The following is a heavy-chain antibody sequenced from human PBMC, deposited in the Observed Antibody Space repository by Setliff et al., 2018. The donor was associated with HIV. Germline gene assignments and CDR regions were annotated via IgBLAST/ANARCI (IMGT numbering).Heavy chain of an antibody. CDR1: GGSVSGYY. Sequence: PSETLSLTCTVSGGSVSGYYWSWIRQPAGKGLEWIGRIYTSGTTNYNPSLKSRVTMSVDTSKQFSLKVRSLAAADTAAYYCARSNSGSGTGRGYYYHMDVWGKGTAVTVSS. CDR2: IYTSGTT. CDR3: ARSNSGSGTGRGYYYHMDV. D-gene: IGHD3-9*01. J-gene: IGHJ6*03. V-gene: IGHV4-4*07.